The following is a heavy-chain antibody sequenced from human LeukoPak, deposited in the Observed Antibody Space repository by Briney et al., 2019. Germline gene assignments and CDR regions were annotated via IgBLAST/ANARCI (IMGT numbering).Heavy chain of an antibody. CDR1: GFTFSRSW. CDR3: AAWTDRGYSY. D-gene: IGHD5-12*01. J-gene: IGHJ4*02. Sequence: GGSLRLSCTASGFTFSRSWMNWIRQAPGKGLEWVANINPDGDGMRFVDSVKGRFTMSRDNAQSPLHLQMNSLRVEDTAFYYCAAWTDRGYSYWGQGVLVTVSS. V-gene: IGHV3-7*01. CDR2: INPDGDGM.